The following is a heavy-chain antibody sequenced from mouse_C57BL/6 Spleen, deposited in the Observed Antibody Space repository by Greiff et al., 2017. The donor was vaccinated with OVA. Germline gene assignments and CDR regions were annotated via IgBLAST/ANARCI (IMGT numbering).Heavy chain of an antibody. D-gene: IGHD1-1*01. V-gene: IGHV5-17*01. CDR1: GFTFSDYG. CDR2: ISSGSSTI. CDR3: ARNYYGSRGYFDV. J-gene: IGHJ1*03. Sequence: EVKVVESGGGLVKPGGSLKLSCAASGFTFSDYGMHWVRQAPEKGLEWVAYISSGSSTIYYADTVKGRFTISRDNAKNTLFLHMTSLRSEDTAMYYCARNYYGSRGYFDVWGTGTTVTVSS.